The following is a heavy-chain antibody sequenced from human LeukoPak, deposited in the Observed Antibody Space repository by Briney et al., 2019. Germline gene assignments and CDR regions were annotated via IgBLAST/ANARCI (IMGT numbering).Heavy chain of an antibody. CDR1: GYTFTAYY. Sequence: ASVRVSCKAPGYTFTAYYLHWVRQAPGQGLEWMGWINPTSGGANYEQKFQGRVTLTRDTSISTAYMELSSLRSDDTAVYFCAKDRDNHLDRWGQGTLVTVSS. D-gene: IGHD1-14*01. CDR3: AKDRDNHLDR. J-gene: IGHJ5*02. V-gene: IGHV1-2*02. CDR2: INPTSGGA.